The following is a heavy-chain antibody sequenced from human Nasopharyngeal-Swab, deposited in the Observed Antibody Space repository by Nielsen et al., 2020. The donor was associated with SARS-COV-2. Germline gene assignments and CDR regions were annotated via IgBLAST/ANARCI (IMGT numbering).Heavy chain of an antibody. CDR2: TYYRSKWYN. D-gene: IGHD1-26*01. Sequence: WIRPSPSRGLEWLGRTYYRSKWYNDYAVSVKSRITINPDTSKNQFSLQLNSVTPEDTAVYYCARDRRNSGSYYPAAYYYYGMDVWGQGTTVTVSS. J-gene: IGHJ6*02. CDR3: ARDRRNSGSYYPAAYYYYGMDV. V-gene: IGHV6-1*01.